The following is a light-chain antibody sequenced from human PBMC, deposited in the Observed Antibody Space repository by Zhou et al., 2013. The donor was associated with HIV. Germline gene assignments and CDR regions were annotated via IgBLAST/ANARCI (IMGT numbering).Light chain of an antibody. Sequence: EIVLTQSPGTLSLSPGERATLSCRASQSVSSSYLAWYQQKPGQAPRLLIYGASTRATGVPGRFSGSGSGTEFTLSISSLQSEDFAVYYCQQFHNRPPSVTFGGGTKVDIK. CDR3: QQFHNRPPSVT. CDR2: GAS. J-gene: IGKJ4*01. V-gene: IGKV3-15*01. CDR1: QSVSSSY.